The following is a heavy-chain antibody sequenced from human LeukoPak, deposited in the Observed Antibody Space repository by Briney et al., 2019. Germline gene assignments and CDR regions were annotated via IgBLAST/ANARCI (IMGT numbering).Heavy chain of an antibody. D-gene: IGHD2-2*01. V-gene: IGHV1-2*02. CDR2: INPNSGGT. Sequence: ASVKVSCKASGYTFTDCYLHWVRQAPGQGLEWMGWINPNSGGTNYAQNFQGRVTMTRDTSINTAYMELSRLRSDDTAMYYCARVSPPASSGMDVWGQGTTVIVSS. CDR1: GYTFTDCY. J-gene: IGHJ6*02. CDR3: ARVSPPASSGMDV.